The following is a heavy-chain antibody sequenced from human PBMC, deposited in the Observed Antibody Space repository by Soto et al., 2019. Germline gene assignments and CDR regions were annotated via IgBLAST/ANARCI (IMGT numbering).Heavy chain of an antibody. V-gene: IGHV4-34*01. J-gene: IGHJ5*02. CDR1: GGSFSGYY. Sequence: PSDTLSLTCAVYGGSFSGYYWSWIRQSPGKGLAWIGEINHRGSTSYTPSLKTRVTISVDTSKKQFSLNLSSVTAADTAVYYCARGGPPGNWFDTWGQGTLVTVSS. CDR2: INHRGST. CDR3: ARGGPPGNWFDT.